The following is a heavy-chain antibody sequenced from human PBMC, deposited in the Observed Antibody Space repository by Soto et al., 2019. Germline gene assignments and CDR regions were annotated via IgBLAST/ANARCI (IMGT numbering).Heavy chain of an antibody. Sequence: XGSLQHSFAASGFTFTSYAMSWVRQAPGKGLEWVSGISGSGGNTHYADSVKGRFTVSRDNSRNTLYMQMNSLRVGDTAVYYCAKPGVAVAGTDYWGQGTLVTVSS. CDR3: AKPGVAVAGTDY. CDR2: ISGSGGNT. J-gene: IGHJ4*02. CDR1: GFTFTSYA. D-gene: IGHD6-19*01. V-gene: IGHV3-23*01.